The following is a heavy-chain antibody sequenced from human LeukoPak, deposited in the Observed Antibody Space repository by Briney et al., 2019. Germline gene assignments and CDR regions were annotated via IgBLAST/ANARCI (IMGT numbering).Heavy chain of an antibody. CDR3: ARESRSHGMDV. V-gene: IGHV3-30-3*01. D-gene: IGHD3-10*01. CDR1: GFTFSSYA. Sequence: PGGSLRLSCAASGFTFSSYAMHWVRQAPGKGLEWVAVISYDGSNKYYADSVKGRFTISRDNSKNTPYLQMNSLRAEDTAVYYCARESRSHGMDVWGQGTTVTVSS. J-gene: IGHJ6*02. CDR2: ISYDGSNK.